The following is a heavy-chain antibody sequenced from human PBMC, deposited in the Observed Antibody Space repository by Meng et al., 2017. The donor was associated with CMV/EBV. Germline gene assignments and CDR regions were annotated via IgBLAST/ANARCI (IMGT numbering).Heavy chain of an antibody. D-gene: IGHD5-18*01. CDR3: ASYRGDSYGIHDAFDI. V-gene: IGHV4-38-2*02. J-gene: IGHJ3*02. Sequence: SETLSLTCTVSGYSISSGYYWGWIRQPPGKGLEWIGSIYHSGGTYYNPSLKSRVTISVDTSKNQFSLKLSSVTAADTAVYYCASYRGDSYGIHDAFDIWGQGTMVTVSS. CDR1: GYSISSGYY. CDR2: IYHSGGT.